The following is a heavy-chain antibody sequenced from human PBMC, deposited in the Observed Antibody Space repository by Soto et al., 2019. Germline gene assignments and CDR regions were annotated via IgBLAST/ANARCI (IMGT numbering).Heavy chain of an antibody. CDR2: IYYSGST. Sequence: KPSETLSLTSTVSGGSVSSGSYYWSWIRQPPGKGLEWIGYIYYSGSTNYNPSLKSRVTISVDTSKNQFSLKLSSVTAADTAVYYCAREGVDTANYGMDVWGQGTTVTVSS. CDR3: AREGVDTANYGMDV. J-gene: IGHJ6*02. CDR1: GGSVSSGSYY. D-gene: IGHD5-18*01. V-gene: IGHV4-61*01.